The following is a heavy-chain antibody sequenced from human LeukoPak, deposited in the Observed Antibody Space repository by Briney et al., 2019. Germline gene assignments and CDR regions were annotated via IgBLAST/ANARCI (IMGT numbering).Heavy chain of an antibody. V-gene: IGHV4-59*11. CDR2: IYYSGST. CDR3: ARSDTSRYYYGMDV. D-gene: IGHD2-2*02. J-gene: IGHJ6*02. Sequence: SETLSLTCTVSGGSISSHYWSWIRQPPGKTLEWIGYIYYSGSTNYNPSLRSRVTISVDTSKNQFSLKLSSVTAADTAVYYCARSDTSRYYYGMDVWGQGTTVTVSS. CDR1: GGSISSHY.